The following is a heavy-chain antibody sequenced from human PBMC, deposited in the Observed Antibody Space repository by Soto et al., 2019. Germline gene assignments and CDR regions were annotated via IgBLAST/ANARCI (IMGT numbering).Heavy chain of an antibody. CDR3: LVSDGDY. Sequence: EVQVVDSGGGLVRPGGSLRLSCAGSGLSFRNYSMNWVRQAPGKGLEWVSRISGSDDTTHYRDSVEGRFTVSRDESRNKLYLQMNSLRAEDTATYFCLVSDGDYWGQGTLVTVSS. J-gene: IGHJ4*02. V-gene: IGHV3-23*04. D-gene: IGHD2-21*01. CDR1: GLSFRNYS. CDR2: ISGSDDTT.